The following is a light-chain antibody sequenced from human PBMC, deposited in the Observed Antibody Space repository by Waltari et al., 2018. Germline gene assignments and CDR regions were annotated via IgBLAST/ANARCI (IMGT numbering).Light chain of an antibody. V-gene: IGLV2-14*01. CDR3: TSYTTSVTWV. CDR1: SSDIGGHNY. Sequence: QSALTQPASVSGSPGQSITISCTGTSSDIGGHNYVSWYQQHPGKAPKLVICEVTTRPSGVSNRFSGSKSGNTASLTISGRQAEDEADYYCTSYTTSVTWVFGGGTKVTVL. J-gene: IGLJ3*02. CDR2: EVT.